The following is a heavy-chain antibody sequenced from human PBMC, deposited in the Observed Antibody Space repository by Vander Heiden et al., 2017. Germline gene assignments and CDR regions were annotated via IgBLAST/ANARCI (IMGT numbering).Heavy chain of an antibody. CDR1: GFSLSSAEMG. V-gene: IGHV2-26*01. D-gene: IGHD4-17*01. Sequence: QVTLKESGPVLVKPTATLTLTCTVSGFSLSSAEMGVSWIRQPPGKALEWLAHIFSNDERSYSTSLKSRLTISKDTSKSQVVLTMTNMDPVDTGTYYCARMSVTPVPTPWGYYYGMDVWGQGTTVTVSS. CDR2: IFSNDER. CDR3: ARMSVTPVPTPWGYYYGMDV. J-gene: IGHJ6*02.